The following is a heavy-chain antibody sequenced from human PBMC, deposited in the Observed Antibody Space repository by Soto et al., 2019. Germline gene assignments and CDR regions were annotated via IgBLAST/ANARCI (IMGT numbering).Heavy chain of an antibody. CDR3: ARENDPYGFDL. CDR2: IGSGDT. CDR1: GYSFDSYG. Sequence: QVQLVQSGATQEKPGASVKVSCEAFGYSFDSYGFSWVRQAPGQGLEWMGRIGSGDTNYAQKLQGRVTMTTDTSTNTAYMELRSLRSDDTALYYCARENDPYGFDLWGQGTMVTVSS. V-gene: IGHV1-18*01. J-gene: IGHJ3*01.